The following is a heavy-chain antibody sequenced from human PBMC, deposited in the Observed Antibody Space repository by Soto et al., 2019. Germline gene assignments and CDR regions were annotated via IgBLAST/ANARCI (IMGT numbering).Heavy chain of an antibody. Sequence: SEPLSLTCAVYGGSFSGYYWSWIRQPPGKGLEWIGEINHSGSTNYNPSLKSRVTISVDTSKNQFSRKLSSVTAADTAVYYCARGLTRSCTRCYSTGRPYYFYGMDVWGQGTMVTVSS. V-gene: IGHV4-34*01. D-gene: IGHD2-2*02. CDR1: GGSFSGYY. J-gene: IGHJ6*02. CDR3: ARGLTRSCTRCYSTGRPYYFYGMDV. CDR2: INHSGST.